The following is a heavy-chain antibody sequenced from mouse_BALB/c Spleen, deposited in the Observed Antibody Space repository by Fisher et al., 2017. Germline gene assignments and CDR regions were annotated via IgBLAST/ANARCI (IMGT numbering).Heavy chain of an antibody. D-gene: IGHD1-1*02. Sequence: KFKGKASITADTSSNTAYLQLSSLTSEDTAVYYCARGGTYWYFDVWGAGTTVTV. CDR3: ARGGTYWYFDV. J-gene: IGHJ1*02. V-gene: IGHV14-1*02.